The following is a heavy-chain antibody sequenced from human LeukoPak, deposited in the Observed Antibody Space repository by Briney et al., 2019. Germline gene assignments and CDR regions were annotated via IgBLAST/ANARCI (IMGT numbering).Heavy chain of an antibody. CDR2: IYSDGSSY. CDR3: ARDGFGTGSN. D-gene: IGHD3-16*01. V-gene: IGHV3-74*03. J-gene: IGHJ4*02. CDR1: EFDFSSHA. Sequence: PGGSLRLSCAASEFDFSSHAMTWVRQAPGKGLVWVSRIYSDGSSYTADSVKGRFTISRDNAKDTLYLQMNSLRVEDTAVYYCARDGFGTGSNWGQGTLVTVSS.